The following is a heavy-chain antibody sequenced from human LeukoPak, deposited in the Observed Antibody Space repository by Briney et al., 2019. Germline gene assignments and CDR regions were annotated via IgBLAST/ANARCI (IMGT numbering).Heavy chain of an antibody. J-gene: IGHJ4*02. D-gene: IGHD6-19*01. V-gene: IGHV3-9*03. CDR3: AKAIAVAGTYYFDY. CDR1: GFTFSSYE. Sequence: PGGSLRLSCAASGFTFSSYEMNWVRQAPGKGLEWVSGISWNSGSIGYADSVKGRFTISRDNAKNSLYLQMNSLRAEDMALYYCAKAIAVAGTYYFDYWGQGTLVTVSS. CDR2: ISWNSGSI.